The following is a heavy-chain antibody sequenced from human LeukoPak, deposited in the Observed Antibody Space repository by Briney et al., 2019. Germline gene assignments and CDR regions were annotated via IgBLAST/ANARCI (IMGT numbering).Heavy chain of an antibody. Sequence: WASVKVSCKASGYTFTRYYMHWVRQAPGQGLEWMGIINPSGGSTKYAQKFQGRVTMTRDMSTSTVYMELSSLRSEDTAVYYCARDRAAVAGYYYYYYYMDVWGKGTTVTVSS. D-gene: IGHD6-19*01. CDR1: GYTFTRYY. CDR2: INPSGGST. CDR3: ARDRAAVAGYYYYYYYMDV. V-gene: IGHV1-46*01. J-gene: IGHJ6*03.